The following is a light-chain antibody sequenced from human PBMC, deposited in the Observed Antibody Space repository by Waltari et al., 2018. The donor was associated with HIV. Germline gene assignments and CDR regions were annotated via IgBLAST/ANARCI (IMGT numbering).Light chain of an antibody. CDR2: GAS. CDR1: QSVSSTY. V-gene: IGKV3-20*01. Sequence: EIVLTQSPGTLSLSPGERATLSCRGSQSVSSTYLAWYQQKPGQAPRLLIYGASSRATGIPDRFSGSGSGTDFTLTISRLEPEDFAVYYCQQYGSSPPFTFGPGTKVDFK. J-gene: IGKJ3*01. CDR3: QQYGSSPPFT.